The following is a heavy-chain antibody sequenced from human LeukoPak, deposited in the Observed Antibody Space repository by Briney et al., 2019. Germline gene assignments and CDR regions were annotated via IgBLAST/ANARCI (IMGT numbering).Heavy chain of an antibody. CDR1: GGSISSYY. Sequence: PSETLSLTCTVSGGSISSYYWSWIRQPPGKGLEWIGYIYYSGSTNYNPSLKSRVTISVDTSKNQFSLKLSSVTAADTAVYYCAREPYYDSSGYYYVDYWGQGTLVTVSS. V-gene: IGHV4-59*12. D-gene: IGHD3-22*01. CDR2: IYYSGST. J-gene: IGHJ4*02. CDR3: AREPYYDSSGYYYVDY.